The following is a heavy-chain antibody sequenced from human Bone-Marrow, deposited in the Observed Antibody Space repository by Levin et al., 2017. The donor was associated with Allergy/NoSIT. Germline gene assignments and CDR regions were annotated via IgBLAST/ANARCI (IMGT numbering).Heavy chain of an antibody. CDR3: AKDGVRNADYASWFDP. CDR1: GFTFSSYG. Sequence: SCAASGFTFSSYGMNWVRQAPGKGLEWVAVISYDGHNRYYADSVKGRFTISRDNSKNTVFLQMNSLRADDTALYYCAKDGVRNADYASWFDPWGQGTLVTVSS. J-gene: IGHJ5*02. V-gene: IGHV3-30*18. D-gene: IGHD4-17*01. CDR2: ISYDGHNR.